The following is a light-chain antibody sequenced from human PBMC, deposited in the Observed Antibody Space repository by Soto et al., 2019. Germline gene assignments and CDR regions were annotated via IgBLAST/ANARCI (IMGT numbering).Light chain of an antibody. CDR3: SSYRSSITLGV. J-gene: IGLJ2*01. CDR1: STDVGGYNY. CDR2: EVT. Sequence: QSALTQPASVSGSPGQSITISCTGTSTDVGGYNYVSWYQQHPGKAPKLMIYEVTNRPSGVSDRFSGSKSGNTASLTISGLQAEDEADYYCSSYRSSITLGVFGGGTKLTVL. V-gene: IGLV2-14*01.